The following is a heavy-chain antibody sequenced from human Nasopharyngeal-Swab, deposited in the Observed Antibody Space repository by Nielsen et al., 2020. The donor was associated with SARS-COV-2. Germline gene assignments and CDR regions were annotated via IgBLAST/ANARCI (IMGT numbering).Heavy chain of an antibody. J-gene: IGHJ6*02. CDR2: ISGSSSYI. D-gene: IGHD3-3*01. Sequence: VRQAAGKGLEWGSSISGSSSYIYYADSVKGRFTISRDNAKNSLYLQMNSLRAEDTAVYYCARDQRRDYDFWSGYYERTGYGMDVWGQGTTVTVSS. V-gene: IGHV3-21*01. CDR3: ARDQRRDYDFWSGYYERTGYGMDV.